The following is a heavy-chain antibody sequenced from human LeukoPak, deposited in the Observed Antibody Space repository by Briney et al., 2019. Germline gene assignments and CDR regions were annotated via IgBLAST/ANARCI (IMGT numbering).Heavy chain of an antibody. CDR1: GFTFSSYS. V-gene: IGHV3-7*01. CDR3: ATAYYYATAD. D-gene: IGHD3-10*01. Sequence: GGSLRLSCAASGFTFSSYSMNWVRQAPGKGLEWVANIKPDGSDKYYVDSVKGRFTISRDNAKNSLYLQMNSLRAEDTAVYYCATAYYYATADWGQGTLVTVSS. J-gene: IGHJ4*02. CDR2: IKPDGSDK.